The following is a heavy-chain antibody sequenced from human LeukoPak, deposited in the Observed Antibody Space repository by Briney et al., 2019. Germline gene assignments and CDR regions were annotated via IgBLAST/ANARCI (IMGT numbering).Heavy chain of an antibody. D-gene: IGHD5-18*01. CDR1: GGSFSGYY. J-gene: IGHJ4*02. CDR3: ARHSSGYGTDY. V-gene: IGHV4-34*01. CDR2: INHSGST. Sequence: SETLSLTCAVYGGSFSGYYWSWIRQPPGKGLEWIGEINHSGSTNYNPSLKSRVTISVDTSKNQFSLKLSSVTAADTAVYYCARHSSGYGTDYWGQGTLVTVS.